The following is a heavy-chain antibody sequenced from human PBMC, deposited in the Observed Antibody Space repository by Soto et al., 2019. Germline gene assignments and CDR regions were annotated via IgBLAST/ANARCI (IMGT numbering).Heavy chain of an antibody. V-gene: IGHV3-66*02. CDR2: IYLGGRT. J-gene: IGHJ3*02. CDR1: GFTVSSNY. CDR3: ARGGCRDFDI. Sequence: EVQLVESGGGLFQPGGSLRLSCAASGFTVSSNYISWVLQAPGKWLEWVSFIYLGGRTYYADSVKDRFTISRDNSTSGMYLQIISLRAEDADVDYCARGGCRDFDIRAKETLVTVSS.